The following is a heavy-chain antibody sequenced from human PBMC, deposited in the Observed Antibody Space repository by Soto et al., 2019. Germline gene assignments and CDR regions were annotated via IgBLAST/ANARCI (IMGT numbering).Heavy chain of an antibody. CDR1: GGYVSRGGWS. V-gene: IGHV4-31*11. Sequence: TGARCGGYVSRGGWSSSRIRQNPGKGLEWIGYIYYSGSTYYNPSLKSRVTISVDTSKNQFSLKLSSVTAADTAVYYCARRGSSWYINYFDYWGQGTLVTVSS. CDR3: ARRGSSWYINYFDY. CDR2: IYYSGST. J-gene: IGHJ4*02. D-gene: IGHD6-13*01.